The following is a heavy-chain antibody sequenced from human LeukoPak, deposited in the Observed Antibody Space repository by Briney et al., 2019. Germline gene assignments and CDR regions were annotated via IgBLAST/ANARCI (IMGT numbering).Heavy chain of an antibody. CDR3: ARFPYYYDSSGYQNFDY. CDR2: ISSSSSYI. CDR1: GVTFRSYS. J-gene: IGHJ4*02. Sequence: PGGSLRLSCAASGVTFRSYSMNWVRQAPGKGLEWVSSISSSSSYIYYADSVKGRFTISRDNAKNSLYLQMNSLRAEDTAVYYCARFPYYYDSSGYQNFDYWGQGTLVTVSS. D-gene: IGHD3-22*01. V-gene: IGHV3-21*01.